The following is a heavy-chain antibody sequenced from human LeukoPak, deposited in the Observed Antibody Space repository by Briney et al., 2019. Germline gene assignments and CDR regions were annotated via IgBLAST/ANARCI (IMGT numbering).Heavy chain of an antibody. CDR1: GFTFNNDW. D-gene: IGHD2-15*01. CDR2: ISSSSSYI. CDR3: ARVQTVVSPMDV. Sequence: KAGGSLRLSCAASGFTFNNDWMNWVRQAPGKGLEWVSSISSSSSYIYYADSVKGRFTISRDNAKNSLYLQMNSLRAEDTVVYYCARVQTVVSPMDVWGQGTTVTVSS. J-gene: IGHJ6*02. V-gene: IGHV3-21*01.